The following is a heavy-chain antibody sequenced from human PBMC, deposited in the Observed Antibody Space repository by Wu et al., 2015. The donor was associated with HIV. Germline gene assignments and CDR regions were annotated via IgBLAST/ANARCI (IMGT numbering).Heavy chain of an antibody. CDR2: INPSGGST. Sequence: QVQLVQSGAEVKKPGASVKVSCKASGYTFTSYYMHWVRQAPGQGLEWMGIINPSGGSTSYAQKFQGRVTMTRDTSTSTVYMELSSLRSEDTAVYYCARDEGPKSTVTFDYVGPGNAWSTVSS. J-gene: IGHJ4*02. CDR1: GYTFTSYY. D-gene: IGHD4-17*01. CDR3: ARDEGPKSTVTFDY. V-gene: IGHV1-46*01.